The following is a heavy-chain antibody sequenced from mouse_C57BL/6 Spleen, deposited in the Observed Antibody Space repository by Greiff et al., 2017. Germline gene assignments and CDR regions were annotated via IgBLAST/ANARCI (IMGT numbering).Heavy chain of an antibody. CDR2: ISSGSSTI. CDR3: AKTAQATGGFAY. J-gene: IGHJ3*01. Sequence: EVQVVESGGGLVKPGGSLKLSCAASGFTFSDYGMHWVRQAPEKGLEWVAYISSGSSTIYYADTVKGRFTISRDNAKNTLFLQMTSLRSEDTAMYYCAKTAQATGGFAYWGQGTLVTVSA. D-gene: IGHD3-2*02. CDR1: GFTFSDYG. V-gene: IGHV5-17*01.